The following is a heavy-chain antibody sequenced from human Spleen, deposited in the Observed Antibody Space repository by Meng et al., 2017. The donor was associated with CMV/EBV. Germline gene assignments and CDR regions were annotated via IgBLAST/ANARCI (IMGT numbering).Heavy chain of an antibody. D-gene: IGHD3-16*01. CDR2: TNHSGST. CDR3: AREEGGWFDP. CDR1: GGSFSGYY. V-gene: IGHV4-34*01. J-gene: IGHJ5*02. Sequence: QVRPPPWGAGLLKPSETLSLTCAVYGGSFSGYYWSWIRQPPGKGLEWIGETNHSGSTNYNPSLKSRVTISVDTSKNQFSLKLSSVTAADTAVYYCAREEGGWFDPWGQGTLVTVSS.